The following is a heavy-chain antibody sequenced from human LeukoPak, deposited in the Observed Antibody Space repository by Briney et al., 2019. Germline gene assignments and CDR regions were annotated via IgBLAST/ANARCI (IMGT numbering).Heavy chain of an antibody. Sequence: GGSLRLSCAASGFTFSSYWMSWVRQVPGKGLEWVANIKKDGSEKHYVDSVKGRFTISRDNAKTSLYLQMNSLRAEDTAVYYCAKDPRRYSRTGGYFDYWGQGTLVTVSS. J-gene: IGHJ4*02. CDR2: IKKDGSEK. V-gene: IGHV3-7*01. D-gene: IGHD6-13*01. CDR3: AKDPRRYSRTGGYFDY. CDR1: GFTFSSYW.